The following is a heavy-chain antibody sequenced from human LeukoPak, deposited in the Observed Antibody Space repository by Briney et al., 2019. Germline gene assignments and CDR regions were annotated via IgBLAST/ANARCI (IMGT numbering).Heavy chain of an antibody. D-gene: IGHD3-3*01. V-gene: IGHV3-74*01. CDR1: GLTFSRYW. CDR2: IKSDGKT. Sequence: GSLRLSCEASGLTFSRYWMHWVRQAPGKGLVWVSRIKSDGKTNYADSVKGRFTISRDNAKNTVSLQMNSLRADDTGVYYCARAPSEVGGYYPEYFRHWGQGTLVTVSS. CDR3: ARAPSEVGGYYPEYFRH. J-gene: IGHJ1*01.